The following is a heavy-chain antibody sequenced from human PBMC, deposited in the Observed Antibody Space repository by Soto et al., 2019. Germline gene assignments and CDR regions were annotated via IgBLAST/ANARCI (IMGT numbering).Heavy chain of an antibody. CDR3: GTQFHHCGVDCYRGRYIGVDV. D-gene: IGHD2-21*02. CDR1: GYTFTGYY. J-gene: IGHJ6*02. CDR2: IMPWSGGT. V-gene: IGHV1-2*02. Sequence: SVKLAYKASGYTFTGYYVRCARQAPGQGPGRMGRIMPWSGGTSCGQEFEGRVTMTRDMSISTACMEVSKLISDDTAVYLFGTQFHHCGVDCYRGRYIGVDVWGQGTRVTVSS.